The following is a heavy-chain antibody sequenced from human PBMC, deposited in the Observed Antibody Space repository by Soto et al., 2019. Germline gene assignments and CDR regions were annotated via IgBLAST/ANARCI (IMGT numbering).Heavy chain of an antibody. Sequence: EVQLVESGGGLVQPGGSLRLSCAASGFTFSSYWMHWVRQAPGKGLVWVSRSNSDGSSTSYADSVKGRFTISRDNAKNTLYLQMNSLRAEDTAVYYCARETYYDDSSGYVKDYWGQGTLVTVSS. J-gene: IGHJ4*02. V-gene: IGHV3-74*01. CDR3: ARETYYDDSSGYVKDY. CDR1: GFTFSSYW. D-gene: IGHD3-22*01. CDR2: SNSDGSST.